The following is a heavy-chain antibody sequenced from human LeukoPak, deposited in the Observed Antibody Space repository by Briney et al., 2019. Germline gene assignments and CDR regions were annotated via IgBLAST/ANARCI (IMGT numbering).Heavy chain of an antibody. V-gene: IGHV3-21*06. D-gene: IGHD4-11*01. CDR1: GFTFSTYS. Sequence: GGSLRLSCAASGFTFSTYSMNWVRQAPGKGLEWVSSISSSSSNIYYADSVKGRFTISGDNAKNSLYLQMNSLRAEDTAVYYCARVEGTVDYSNYFDYWGQGTLVTVSS. J-gene: IGHJ4*02. CDR3: ARVEGTVDYSNYFDY. CDR2: ISSSSSNI.